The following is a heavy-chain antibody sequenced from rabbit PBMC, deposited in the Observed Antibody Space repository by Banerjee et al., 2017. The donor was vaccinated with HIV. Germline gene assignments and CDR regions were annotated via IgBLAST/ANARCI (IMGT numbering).Heavy chain of an antibody. D-gene: IGHD8-1*01. CDR2: IYAGSSGSI. CDR3: ARSYGGSSNWDL. CDR1: GFSLSSYA. Sequence: QSVEESGGDLVKPGGTLTLTCIVSGFSLSSYAMRWVRLAPGKGLVWIACIYAGSSGSIYYASWAKGRFTISKTSSTTVTLQMTSLTAADTATYFCARSYGGSSNWDLWGQGTLVTVS. J-gene: IGHJ6*01. V-gene: IGHV1S40*01.